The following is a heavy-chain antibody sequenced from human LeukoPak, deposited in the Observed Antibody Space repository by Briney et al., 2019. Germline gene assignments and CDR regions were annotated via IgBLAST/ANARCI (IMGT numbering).Heavy chain of an antibody. CDR2: IFYSGST. Sequence: SETLSLTCTVSGGSISNYFWSWIRQPPGKGLEWIGYIFYSGSTNYNPSLKSRVTISVDTSKNQFSLKLTSVTAADTAVYYCARGLPYGYWGQGTLVTVSS. CDR1: GGSISNYF. CDR3: ARGLPYGY. D-gene: IGHD3-10*01. J-gene: IGHJ4*02. V-gene: IGHV4-59*12.